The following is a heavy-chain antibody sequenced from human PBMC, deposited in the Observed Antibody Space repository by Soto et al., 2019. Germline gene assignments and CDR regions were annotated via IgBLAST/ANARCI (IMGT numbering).Heavy chain of an antibody. Sequence: QLQLQESGPGLVKPSETLSLTCTVSGGSISSSSYYWGWIRQPPGKGLEWIGSIYYSGSTYYNPSLKSRVTISVDTSKNQFSLKLSSVTAADTAMYYCASYDSSGWSRYYFDYWGQGTLVTVSS. CDR1: GGSISSSSYY. CDR2: IYYSGST. V-gene: IGHV4-39*01. J-gene: IGHJ4*02. D-gene: IGHD3-22*01. CDR3: ASYDSSGWSRYYFDY.